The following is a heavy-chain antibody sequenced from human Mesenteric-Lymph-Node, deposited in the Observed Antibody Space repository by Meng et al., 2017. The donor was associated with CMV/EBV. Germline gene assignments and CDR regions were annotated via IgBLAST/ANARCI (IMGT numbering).Heavy chain of an antibody. D-gene: IGHD3-10*01. V-gene: IGHV3-23*01. Sequence: SGFTFSSYAMSWVRQAPGKGLEWVSAISGSGGSTYYADSVKGRFTISRDNSKNTLYLQMNSLRAEDTAVYYCAKDLYYYGSGNHDYWGQGTLVTVSS. CDR2: ISGSGGST. CDR3: AKDLYYYGSGNHDY. J-gene: IGHJ4*02. CDR1: GFTFSSYA.